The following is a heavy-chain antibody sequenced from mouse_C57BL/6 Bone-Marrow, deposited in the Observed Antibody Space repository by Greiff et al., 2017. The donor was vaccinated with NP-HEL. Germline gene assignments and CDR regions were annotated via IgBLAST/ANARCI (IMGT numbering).Heavy chain of an antibody. J-gene: IGHJ2*01. Sequence: VQLQQPGAELVRPGASVKLSCTASGFNIKDDYMHWVKQRPEQGLEWIGWIDPENGDTEYASKFQGKATITADTSSNTAYLQLSSLTSEDTAVYYCTTVVGDYWGQGTTLTVSS. V-gene: IGHV14-4*01. CDR3: TTVVGDY. CDR1: GFNIKDDY. D-gene: IGHD1-1*01. CDR2: IDPENGDT.